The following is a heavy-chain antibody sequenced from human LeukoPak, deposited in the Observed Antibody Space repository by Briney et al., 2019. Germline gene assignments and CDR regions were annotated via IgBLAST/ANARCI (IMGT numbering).Heavy chain of an antibody. V-gene: IGHV3-30-3*01. D-gene: IGHD5-12*01. CDR2: ISYDGSNK. Sequence: PGGSLRLSCAASGFTFSSYAMHWVRQAPGKGLEWVAVISYDGSNKYYAGSVKGRFTISRDNSKNTLYLQMNSLRAEDTAVYYCAMAFDYWGQGTLVTVSS. J-gene: IGHJ4*02. CDR3: AMAFDY. CDR1: GFTFSSYA.